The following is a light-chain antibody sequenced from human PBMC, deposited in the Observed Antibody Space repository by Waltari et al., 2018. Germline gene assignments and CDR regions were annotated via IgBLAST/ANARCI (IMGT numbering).Light chain of an antibody. CDR2: EGS. Sequence: QSALTQPASVSGSPGQSTTIPCTGTSSDVGSSNLRSWYQQHPGKAPKLMIYEGSKRPSGVSNRFSGSKSGNTASLTISGLQAEDEADYYCCSYAGSSTYVFGTGTKVTVL. CDR3: CSYAGSSTYV. V-gene: IGLV2-23*01. J-gene: IGLJ1*01. CDR1: SSDVGSSNL.